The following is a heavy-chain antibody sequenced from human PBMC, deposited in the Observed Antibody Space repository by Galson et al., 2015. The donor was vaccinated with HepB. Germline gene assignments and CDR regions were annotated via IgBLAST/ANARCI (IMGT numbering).Heavy chain of an antibody. CDR1: GYTLTELS. J-gene: IGHJ2*01. Sequence: SVKVSCKASGYTLTELSMHWVRQAPGKGLEWMGGFDPEDGETIYAQKFQGRVTMTEDTSTDTAYMELSSLRSEDTAVYYCATGELSASGYFDLWGRGTLVTVSS. CDR3: ATGELSASGYFDL. CDR2: FDPEDGET. D-gene: IGHD3-16*02. V-gene: IGHV1-24*01.